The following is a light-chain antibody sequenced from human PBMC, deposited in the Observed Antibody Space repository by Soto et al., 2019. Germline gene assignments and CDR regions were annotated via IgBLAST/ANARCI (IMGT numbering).Light chain of an antibody. CDR3: CSYAGSYTFEV. CDR2: DVS. V-gene: IGLV2-11*01. J-gene: IGLJ3*02. Sequence: QSALPQPRSVSGSPGQSVTISCTGTSSDVGGYNYVSWYQQHPGKAPKLMIYDVSKRPSGVPDRFSGSKSGNTASLTISGLQAEDEADYYCCSYAGSYTFEVFGGGTKLTVL. CDR1: SSDVGGYNY.